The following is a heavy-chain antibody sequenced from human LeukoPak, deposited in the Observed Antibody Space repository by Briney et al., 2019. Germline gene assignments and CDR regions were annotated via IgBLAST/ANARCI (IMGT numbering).Heavy chain of an antibody. CDR1: GYTFTSYD. V-gene: IGHV1-8*03. D-gene: IGHD5-18*01. CDR2: MNPNSGNT. CDR3: ARGRESRGYSYEFDY. Sequence: ASVKVSCKASGYTFTSYDINWVRQATGQGLEWMGWMNPNSGNTGYAQKFQGRVTITRNTSISTAYMELSSLRPEDTAVYCCARGRESRGYSYEFDYWGQGTLVTVSS. J-gene: IGHJ4*02.